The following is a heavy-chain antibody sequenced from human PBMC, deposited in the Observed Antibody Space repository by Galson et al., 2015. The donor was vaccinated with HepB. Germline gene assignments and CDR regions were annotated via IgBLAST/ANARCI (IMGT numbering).Heavy chain of an antibody. D-gene: IGHD3-16*02. CDR1: GFTFSDAW. V-gene: IGHV3-15*01. J-gene: IGHJ4*02. CDR2: IKSQNDGETT. Sequence: SLRLSCAASGFTFSDAWMNWVRQAPGKGLEWVGRIKSQNDGETTDYAAPAKGRFTISRDDSKNTLYLQMNSLKTEDTVLYYCSLGESSLYGGIYFDYWGQGTLVTVSS. CDR3: SLGESSLYGGIYFDY.